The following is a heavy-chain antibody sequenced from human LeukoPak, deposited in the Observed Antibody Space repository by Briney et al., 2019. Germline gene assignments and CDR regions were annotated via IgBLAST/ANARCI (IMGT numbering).Heavy chain of an antibody. D-gene: IGHD3-3*01. V-gene: IGHV3-7*03. CDR2: IKEDGSRG. CDR3: ARELSWSGRDY. CDR1: GFSFSSYW. J-gene: IGHJ4*02. Sequence: PGGSLRLSCAAPGFSFSSYWMNWVRQAPGKGLEWVANIKEDGSRGNYADSVRGRFIISRDNAKNSLYLQMNSLGVEDTAVYYCARELSWSGRDYWGQGTLVTVSS.